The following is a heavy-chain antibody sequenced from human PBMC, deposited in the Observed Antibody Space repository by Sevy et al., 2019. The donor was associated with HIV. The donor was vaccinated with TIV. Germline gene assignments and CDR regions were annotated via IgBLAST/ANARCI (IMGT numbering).Heavy chain of an antibody. J-gene: IGHJ4*02. CDR2: IIPIFGTA. CDR3: ARDPEGYCSGGSCPRYMGY. V-gene: IGHV1-69*13. Sequence: ASVKVSCKASGGTFSSYAISWVRQAPGQGLEWMGRIIPIFGTANYAQKFQGRVTITADESTSTAYMELSSLRSEDTAVYYCARDPEGYCSGGSCPRYMGYWGQGTLVTVSS. CDR1: GGTFSSYA. D-gene: IGHD2-15*01.